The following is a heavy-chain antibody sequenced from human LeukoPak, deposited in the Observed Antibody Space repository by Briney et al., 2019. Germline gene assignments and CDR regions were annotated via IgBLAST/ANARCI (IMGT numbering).Heavy chain of an antibody. Sequence: NPGGSLRLSCAASGFTLSDYYMSWIRQAPGKGLEWVSYISGGSSTIYYADSLKGRFTVSRDNAKNSLYLLMNSLRAEDTAVYYCARRGSGRHFDFWGQGTLVTVSS. CDR1: GFTLSDYY. J-gene: IGHJ4*02. CDR3: ARRGSGRHFDF. V-gene: IGHV3-11*01. CDR2: ISGGSSTI. D-gene: IGHD2-15*01.